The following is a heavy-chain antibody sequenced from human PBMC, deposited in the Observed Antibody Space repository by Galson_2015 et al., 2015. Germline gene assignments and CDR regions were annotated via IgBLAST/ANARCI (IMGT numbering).Heavy chain of an antibody. V-gene: IGHV4-38-2*01. D-gene: IGHD3-10*01. CDR1: GYSISSGYY. Sequence: ETLSLTCAVSGYSISSGYYWGCIRQPPGKGLEWIGSIYHGGSTYYNPSLKSRVTISVDTSKNQFSLKLSSVTAADSAVYYCARWHGSGSYYTEYFDYWGQGTPVTVSS. J-gene: IGHJ4*02. CDR2: IYHGGST. CDR3: ARWHGSGSYYTEYFDY.